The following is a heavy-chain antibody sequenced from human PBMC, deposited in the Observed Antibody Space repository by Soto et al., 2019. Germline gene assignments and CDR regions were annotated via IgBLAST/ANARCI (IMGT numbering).Heavy chain of an antibody. D-gene: IGHD3-3*01. Sequence: QVQLVQSGSEVKKPGASVKVSCKASGYTFTNFGISWLRQAPGQGLEWMGWISGHNGNTEYAQKVRGRLTMTTDISTNTAYMELKSLRSDDTAVYYCARAKLMTIFGVIMGVFDLWGQGTLVTVSS. CDR3: ARAKLMTIFGVIMGVFDL. J-gene: IGHJ4*02. V-gene: IGHV1-18*01. CDR2: ISGHNGNT. CDR1: GYTFTNFG.